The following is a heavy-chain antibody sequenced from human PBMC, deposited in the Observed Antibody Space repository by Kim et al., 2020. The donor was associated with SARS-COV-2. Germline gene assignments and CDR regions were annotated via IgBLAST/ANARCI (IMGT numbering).Heavy chain of an antibody. D-gene: IGHD6-6*01. J-gene: IGHJ4*02. Sequence: GGSLRLSCTASGFTFDNYTMNWIRQAPGKGLEWVSSVSHSSTYIYYADSVQGRFATSRDNARNSLSLQMNSLRVDDTAIYYCARSISWYFEHWGQGALVTVSS. CDR1: GFTFDNYT. V-gene: IGHV3-21*01. CDR2: VSHSSTYI. CDR3: ARSISWYFEH.